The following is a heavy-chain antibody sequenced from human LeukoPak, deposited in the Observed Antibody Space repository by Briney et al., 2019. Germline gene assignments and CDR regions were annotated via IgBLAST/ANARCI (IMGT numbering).Heavy chain of an antibody. J-gene: IGHJ4*02. D-gene: IGHD6-13*01. CDR3: ASQRDSSWYGNFDY. CDR1: GFTVITNY. Sequence: GGSLRLSCAASGFTVITNYMNWVRQAPGKGLEWVSYIRSSSSTIYYADSVKGRFTISRDNAKNSLYLQMNSLRAEDTAVYYCASQRDSSWYGNFDYWGQGTLVTVSS. V-gene: IGHV3-48*04. CDR2: IRSSSSTI.